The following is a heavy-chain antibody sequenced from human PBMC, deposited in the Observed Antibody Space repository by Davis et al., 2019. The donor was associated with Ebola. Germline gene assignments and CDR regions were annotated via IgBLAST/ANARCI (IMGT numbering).Heavy chain of an antibody. CDR3: ARDRPNWNSDYYYYYGMDV. CDR1: GYTFTGYY. Sequence: AASVKVSCKASGYTFTGYYMHWVRQAPGQGLEWMGWIHPNSGGTNYAQKFQGWVTMTRDTSISTAYMELSRLRSDDTAVYYCARDRPNWNSDYYYYYGMDVWGQGTTVTVSS. CDR2: IHPNSGGT. D-gene: IGHD1-7*01. V-gene: IGHV1-2*04. J-gene: IGHJ6*02.